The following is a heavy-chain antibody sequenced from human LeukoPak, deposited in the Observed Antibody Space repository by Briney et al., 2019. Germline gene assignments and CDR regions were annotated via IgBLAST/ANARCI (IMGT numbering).Heavy chain of an antibody. CDR1: GGSFIGYY. Sequence: SETLSLTCSVYGGSFIGYYWSWIRQPPGKGVEWDGVINRSGSTNYHASLKSRVSKSVEASNNQFSLKLSSVAAADTAVYYCASGAGVRYFDWLARRVGFHYWGQGTLVTVPS. V-gene: IGHV4-34*01. J-gene: IGHJ4*02. CDR2: INRSGST. CDR3: ASGAGVRYFDWLARRVGFHY. D-gene: IGHD3-9*01.